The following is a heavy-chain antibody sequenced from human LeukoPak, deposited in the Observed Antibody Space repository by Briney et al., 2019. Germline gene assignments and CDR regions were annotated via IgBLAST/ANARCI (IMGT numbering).Heavy chain of an antibody. CDR3: ARENLSKSNLRLGELPADY. V-gene: IGHV4-30-4*01. CDR2: IYYSGST. J-gene: IGHJ4*02. D-gene: IGHD3-16*01. Sequence: PSETLSLTCTVSGGSISSGDYYWSWIRQPPGKGLEWIGYIYYSGSTYYNPSLKSRVTISVDTSKNQFSLKLSSATAADTAVYYCARENLSKSNLRLGELPADYWGQGTLVTVSS. CDR1: GGSISSGDYY.